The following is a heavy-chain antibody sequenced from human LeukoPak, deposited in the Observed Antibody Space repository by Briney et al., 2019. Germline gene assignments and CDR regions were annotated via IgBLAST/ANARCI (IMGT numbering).Heavy chain of an antibody. D-gene: IGHD2-15*01. Sequence: PGGSLRLSCAVSGLTLSNVWMNWVRQAPGKGLEWVGRISSQTAGGTTDFAAPVKGRFSISRDDSKNSLYLQMNSLTSEDTAVYYCAHGSAQYYEYWGQGTLVTVSS. CDR3: AHGSAQYYEY. J-gene: IGHJ1*01. CDR2: ISSQTAGGTT. V-gene: IGHV3-15*07. CDR1: GLTLSNVW.